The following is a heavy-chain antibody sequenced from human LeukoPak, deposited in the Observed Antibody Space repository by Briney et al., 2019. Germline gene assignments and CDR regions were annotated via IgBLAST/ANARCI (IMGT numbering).Heavy chain of an antibody. CDR2: INPSGGST. D-gene: IGHD1-26*01. Sequence: ASVKVSCKVSGYTLTELSMHWVRQAPGQGLEWMGIINPSGGSTSYAQKFQGRVTMTRDTSTSTVYMELSSLRSEDTAVYYCARDPGSYSHLDYWGQGTLVTVSS. J-gene: IGHJ4*02. CDR3: ARDPGSYSHLDY. CDR1: GYTLTELS. V-gene: IGHV1-46*01.